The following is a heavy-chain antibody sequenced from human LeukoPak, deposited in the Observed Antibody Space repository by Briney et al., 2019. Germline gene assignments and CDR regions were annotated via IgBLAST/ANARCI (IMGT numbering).Heavy chain of an antibody. V-gene: IGHV3-74*01. CDR2: INSDGSST. CDR3: ARSYGMDV. J-gene: IGHJ6*02. CDR1: GFTFSTYW. Sequence: GGSLRLSCAASGFTFSTYWMHWVCHAPGKGPVWLSRINSDGSSTTYADSMKGRFTISRDNAKSTLYLQMNSLRADDTAVYYCARSYGMDVWGQGTTVTVSS.